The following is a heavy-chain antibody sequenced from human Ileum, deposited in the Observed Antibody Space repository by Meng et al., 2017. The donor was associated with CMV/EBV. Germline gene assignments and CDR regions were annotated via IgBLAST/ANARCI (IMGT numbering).Heavy chain of an antibody. D-gene: IGHD6-6*01. CDR3: ATSSSSPGND. CDR2: ISSSSSYI. V-gene: IGHV3-21*01. J-gene: IGHJ1*01. Sequence: GESLKISCAASGFTFSSYSMNWVRQAPGKGLEWVSSISSSSSYIYYADSVKSRFTISRDNDKNSLYLQMNSLRAEDTAVYYCATSSSSPGNDWGQGTLVTVSS. CDR1: GFTFSSYS.